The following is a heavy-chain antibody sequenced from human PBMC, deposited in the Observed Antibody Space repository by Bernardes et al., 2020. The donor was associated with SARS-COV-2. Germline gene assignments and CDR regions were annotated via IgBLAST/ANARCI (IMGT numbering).Heavy chain of an antibody. Sequence: SETLSLTCAVSGGSLSDYYWSWIRQTPGKGLEWIGEINDSGSPAYNPSLTSRATISVDTSKKKVSLMLASVTAADSGVYYCAADETPRWGSTSCYSCDGGCWFAPWGQGSLVTISS. J-gene: IGHJ5*02. CDR3: AADETPRWGSTSCYSCDGGCWFAP. V-gene: IGHV4-34*01. D-gene: IGHD2-2*01. CDR2: INDSGSP. CDR1: GGSLSDYY.